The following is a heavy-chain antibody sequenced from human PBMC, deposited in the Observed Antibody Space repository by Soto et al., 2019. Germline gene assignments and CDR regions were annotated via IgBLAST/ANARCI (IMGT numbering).Heavy chain of an antibody. D-gene: IGHD5-12*01. CDR3: ATRGGHSCYADY. CDR1: GGTFSSYT. J-gene: IGHJ4*02. V-gene: IGHV1-69*02. CDR2: IIPILGIA. Sequence: QVQLVQSGAEVKKPGSSVKVSCKASGGTFSSYTISWVRQAPGQGLEWMGRIIPILGIANYAQKFQGRVTITADKSPSTSSMELSSLRAEDTDVYYCATRGGHSCYADYWGQGTLVTVTS.